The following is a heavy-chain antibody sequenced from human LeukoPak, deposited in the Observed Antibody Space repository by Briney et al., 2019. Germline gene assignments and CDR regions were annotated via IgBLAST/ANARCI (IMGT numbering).Heavy chain of an antibody. CDR3: ARQRTGWLQLGAFDI. CDR1: GFTFSSYE. D-gene: IGHD5-24*01. J-gene: IGHJ3*02. V-gene: IGHV4-34*01. CDR2: INHSGST. Sequence: GSLRLSCAASGFTFSSYEMNWVRQPPGKGLEWIGEINHSGSTNYNPSLKSRVTISVDTSKNQFSLKLSSVTAADTAVYYCARQRTGWLQLGAFDIWGQGTMVTVSS.